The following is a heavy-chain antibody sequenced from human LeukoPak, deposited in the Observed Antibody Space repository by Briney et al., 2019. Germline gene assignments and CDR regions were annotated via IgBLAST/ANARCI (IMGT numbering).Heavy chain of an antibody. V-gene: IGHV3-30-3*01. CDR2: ISYDGSNK. CDR1: GFTFSSYA. CDR3: ARVMTISSGYYSYYYYGMDV. Sequence: GGSLRLSCAASGFTFSSYAMHWVRQAPGKGLEWVAVISYDGSNKYYADSVKGRFTISRDNSKNTLYLQMNSLRAEDTAVYYCARVMTISSGYYSYYYYGMDVWGQGTTVTVSS. D-gene: IGHD3-22*01. J-gene: IGHJ6*02.